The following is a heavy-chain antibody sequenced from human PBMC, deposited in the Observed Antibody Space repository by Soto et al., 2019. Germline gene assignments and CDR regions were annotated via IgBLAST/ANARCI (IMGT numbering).Heavy chain of an antibody. D-gene: IGHD3-3*01. Sequence: PGGSLRLSCAASGFTFSIYAMHWVRQAPGKGLEWVAVISYDGSNTYYADSVKGRFTISRDNSKNTLYLQMNSLRAEDTAVYYCFSIWSPASQTDFWGQGALVTVSS. CDR3: FSIWSPASQTDF. CDR1: GFTFSIYA. J-gene: IGHJ4*02. CDR2: ISYDGSNT. V-gene: IGHV3-30-3*01.